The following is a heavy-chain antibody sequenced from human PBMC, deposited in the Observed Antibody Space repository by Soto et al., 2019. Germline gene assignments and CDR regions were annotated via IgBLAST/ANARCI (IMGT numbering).Heavy chain of an antibody. D-gene: IGHD1-26*01. CDR2: ISSSSSYI. CDR1: GFTFSSYS. V-gene: IGHV3-21*01. CDR3: ARDGQVGATKYYYGMDV. J-gene: IGHJ6*02. Sequence: GGSLRLSCAASGFTFSSYSMNWVRQAPGKGLEWVSSISSSSSYIYYADSVRGRFTISRDNAKNSLYLQMNSLRAEDTAVYYCARDGQVGATKYYYGMDVWGQGTTVTVSS.